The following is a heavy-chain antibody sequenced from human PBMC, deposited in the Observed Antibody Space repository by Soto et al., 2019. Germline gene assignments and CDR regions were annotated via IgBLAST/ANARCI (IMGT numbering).Heavy chain of an antibody. V-gene: IGHV3-33*01. CDR2: IWYDGRNK. Sequence: QVPLVESGGGVVQPGRSLRLSCAASGFTFSSYGMHWVRQAPGKGLEWVAVIWYDGRNKYYADSVKGRFTISRDNSKNTLYLQMNSLRAEDTAVYYCARDSTHDYGDYGPAYWGQGTLVTVSS. CDR3: ARDSTHDYGDYGPAY. J-gene: IGHJ4*02. CDR1: GFTFSSYG. D-gene: IGHD4-17*01.